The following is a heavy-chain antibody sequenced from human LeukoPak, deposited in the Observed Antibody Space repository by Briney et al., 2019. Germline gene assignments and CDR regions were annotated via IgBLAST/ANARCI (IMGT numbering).Heavy chain of an antibody. D-gene: IGHD1-1*01. CDR2: IIPIFGTA. J-gene: IGHJ4*02. V-gene: IGHV1-69*13. CDR3: ARAHRQLERLGRYYFDY. Sequence: ASVKVSCKASGGTFNNHAVSWVRQAPGQGLEWMGGIIPIFGTANYAQKFQGRVTITADESTSTAYMELSSLRSEDTAVYYCARAHRQLERLGRYYFDYWGQGTLVTVSS. CDR1: GGTFNNHA.